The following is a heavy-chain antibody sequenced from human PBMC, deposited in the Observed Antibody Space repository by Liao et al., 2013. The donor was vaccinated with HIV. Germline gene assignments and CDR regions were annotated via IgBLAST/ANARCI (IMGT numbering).Heavy chain of an antibody. CDR3: ATRESDFWSGSHAFDI. CDR2: ISTSGIT. D-gene: IGHD3-3*01. CDR1: GDSISTDY. Sequence: QVQLQESGPGRVKPSETLSLTCTVSGDSISTDYWSWIRQPAGKGLEWIGRISTSGITNYNPSLKSRVTMSVDTSRNQISLKLSSLTAADTAVYYCATRESDFWSGSHAFDIWGQGTKVTVSS. J-gene: IGHJ3*02. V-gene: IGHV4-4*07.